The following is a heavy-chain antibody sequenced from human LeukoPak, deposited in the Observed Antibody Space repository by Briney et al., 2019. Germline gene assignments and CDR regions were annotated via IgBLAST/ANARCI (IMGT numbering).Heavy chain of an antibody. Sequence: GGSLRLSCAASGFTFSSYAMSWVRQAPGKGLEWVSAISGSGGSTYYADSVKGRFTISRDNSKNTLYLQMNSLRAEDTAVYYCAKGLITMIVVVINDAFDIWGQGTMVTVSS. CDR3: AKGLITMIVVVINDAFDI. CDR2: ISGSGGST. J-gene: IGHJ3*02. V-gene: IGHV3-23*01. D-gene: IGHD3-22*01. CDR1: GFTFSSYA.